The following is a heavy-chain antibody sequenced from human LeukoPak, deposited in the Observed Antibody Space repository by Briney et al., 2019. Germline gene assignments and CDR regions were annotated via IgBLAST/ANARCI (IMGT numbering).Heavy chain of an antibody. CDR3: ARRTRNSDSSPWYFDL. J-gene: IGHJ2*01. V-gene: IGHV4-4*02. CDR2: IYHSGST. Sequence: SETLSLTCAVSGGSISSSNWWSWVRQPPGKGLEWIGEIYHSGSTNYNPSLKSRVTISVDKSKNQFSLKMTSVTAADTAMYYCARRTRNSDSSPWYFDLWGRGTLVTVSS. D-gene: IGHD1-26*01. CDR1: GGSISSSNW.